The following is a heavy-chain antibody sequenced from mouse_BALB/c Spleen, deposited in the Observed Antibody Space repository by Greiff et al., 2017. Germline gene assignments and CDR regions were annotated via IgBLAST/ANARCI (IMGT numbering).Heavy chain of an antibody. D-gene: IGHD1-1*01. CDR1: GFTFTDYY. V-gene: IGHV7-3*02. CDR2: IRNKANGYTT. J-gene: IGHJ2*01. Sequence: EVKLVESGGGLVQPGGSLRLSCATSGFTFTDYYMSWVRQPPGKALEWLGFIRNKANGYTTEYSASVKGRFTISRDNSQSILYLQMNTLRAEDSATYYCARAPSGSSLDYWGQGTTLTVSS. CDR3: ARAPSGSSLDY.